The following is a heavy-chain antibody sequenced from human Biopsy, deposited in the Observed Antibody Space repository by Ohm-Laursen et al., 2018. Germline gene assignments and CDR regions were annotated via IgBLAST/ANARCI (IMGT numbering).Heavy chain of an antibody. Sequence: SVKVSCKASGFSFTGYYIHWVRQAPGQGLEWMGWISPKSGDTNYAHRFQGNITMTRDTSMSTAYMEMSRLRCDDTAVYYCALQSVAQMKNFDYWGQGTLVTVSS. D-gene: IGHD6-19*01. CDR1: GFSFTGYY. V-gene: IGHV1-2*02. J-gene: IGHJ4*02. CDR2: ISPKSGDT. CDR3: ALQSVAQMKNFDY.